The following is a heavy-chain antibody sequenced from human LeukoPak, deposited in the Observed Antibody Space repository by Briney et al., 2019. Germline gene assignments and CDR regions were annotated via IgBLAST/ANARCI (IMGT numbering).Heavy chain of an antibody. CDR3: ARDPRSLWFGESIFDY. D-gene: IGHD3-10*01. V-gene: IGHV6-1*01. CDR1: GDSVSSNSAA. CDR2: TYYRSKWFN. J-gene: IGHJ4*02. Sequence: SQTLSLTCAISGDSVSSNSAAWNWIRQSPSRGLEWLGRTYYRSKWFNDYAVSEKSRITINPDTFKNQFSLQLNSVTPEDTAVYYCARDPRSLWFGESIFDYWGQGTLVTVSS.